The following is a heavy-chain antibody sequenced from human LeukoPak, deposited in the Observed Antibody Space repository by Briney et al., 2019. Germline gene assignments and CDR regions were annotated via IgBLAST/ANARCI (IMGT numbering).Heavy chain of an antibody. CDR1: GGSISSYY. J-gene: IGHJ4*02. CDR2: IYYSGST. Sequence: SETLSLTCTVSGGSISSYYWSWIRQPPGKGLEWIGYIYYSGSTNYNPSLKSRVTISVDTSKNQFSLTLSSVTAADTAVYYCARGQAGSGYPGQFDYWGQGTLVTVSS. V-gene: IGHV4-59*01. CDR3: ARGQAGSGYPGQFDY. D-gene: IGHD3-22*01.